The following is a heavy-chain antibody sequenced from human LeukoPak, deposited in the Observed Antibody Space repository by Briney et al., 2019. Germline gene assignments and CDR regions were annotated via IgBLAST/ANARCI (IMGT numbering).Heavy chain of an antibody. CDR1: GFTVRSYA. CDR2: ISYDGSNK. V-gene: IGHV3-30*01. Sequence: GRSLRLSCAASGFTVRSYAMHWVRQAPGKGLEWVAVISYDGSNKYYADSVKGRFTISRDNSKSTLYLQMNSLRAEDTAVYYCARDVDTAMVTGYYYYMDVWGKGTTVTVSS. D-gene: IGHD5-18*01. J-gene: IGHJ6*03. CDR3: ARDVDTAMVTGYYYYMDV.